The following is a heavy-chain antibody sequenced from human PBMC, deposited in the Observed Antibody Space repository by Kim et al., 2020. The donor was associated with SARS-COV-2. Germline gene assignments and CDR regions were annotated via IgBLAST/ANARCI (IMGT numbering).Heavy chain of an antibody. V-gene: IGHV4-31*02. D-gene: IGHD3-10*01. Sequence: SRVTISVDTSKNQFSLKLSSVTAADTAVYYCARAGGGSGSYYYYYYYMDVWGKGTTVTVSS. J-gene: IGHJ6*03. CDR3: ARAGGGSGSYYYYYYYMDV.